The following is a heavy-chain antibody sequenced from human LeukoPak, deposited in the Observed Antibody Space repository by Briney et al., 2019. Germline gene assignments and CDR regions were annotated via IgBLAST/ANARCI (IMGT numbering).Heavy chain of an antibody. CDR1: GFTFSSYS. CDR3: ARGAGYSSSWYYFDY. D-gene: IGHD6-13*01. CDR2: IYSGGST. J-gene: IGHJ4*02. Sequence: GGSLRLSCAASGFTFSSYSMNWVRQAPGKGLEWVSVIYSGGSTYYADSVKGRFTISRDNSKNTLYLQMNSLRAEDTAAYYCARGAGYSSSWYYFDYWGQGTLVTVSS. V-gene: IGHV3-66*01.